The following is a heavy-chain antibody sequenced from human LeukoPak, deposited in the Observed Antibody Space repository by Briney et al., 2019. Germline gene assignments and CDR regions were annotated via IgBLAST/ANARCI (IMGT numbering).Heavy chain of an antibody. CDR1: GFTFDDYA. CDR2: IRWDGGST. J-gene: IGHJ4*02. D-gene: IGHD4-17*01. CDR3: AKDIAPYGDYVIGTYFDY. Sequence: PGGSLRLSCAASGFTFDDYAMHWVRQAPGKGLEWVSLIRWDGGSTYYADSVKGRFTTSRDNSKNSLYLQMNSLRTEDTALYYCAKDIAPYGDYVIGTYFDYWGQGTLVTV. V-gene: IGHV3-43*02.